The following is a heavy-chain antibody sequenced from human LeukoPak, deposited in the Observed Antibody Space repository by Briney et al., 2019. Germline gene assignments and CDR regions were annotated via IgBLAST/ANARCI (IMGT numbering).Heavy chain of an antibody. CDR2: ISSGYTI. J-gene: IGHJ6*02. V-gene: IGHV3-11*01. Sequence: GGSLRLSCAASGFTLSDYYMSWIRQAPGKGLEWVSSISSGYTIYYADSVKGRFTISRDNAKNSLYLQMNSLRAEDTAVYYCARVNTMRVVIITSSGMDVWGQGTTVTVSS. CDR1: GFTLSDYY. CDR3: ARVNTMRVVIITSSGMDV. D-gene: IGHD3-22*01.